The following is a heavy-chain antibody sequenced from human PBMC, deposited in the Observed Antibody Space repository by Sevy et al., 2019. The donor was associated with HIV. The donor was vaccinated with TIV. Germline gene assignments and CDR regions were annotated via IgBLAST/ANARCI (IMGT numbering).Heavy chain of an antibody. V-gene: IGHV3-21*01. CDR1: GFTFSSYS. Sequence: GGSLRLSCAASGFTFSSYSMNWVRQAPGKGLEWVSSISSSSSYIYYADSVKGRFTISRDNAKNSLYLQMNSLRAEDMAVYYCARGPLAGSGRHGYFDYWGQGTLVTVSS. CDR3: ARGPLAGSGRHGYFDY. J-gene: IGHJ4*02. CDR2: ISSSSSYI. D-gene: IGHD3-10*01.